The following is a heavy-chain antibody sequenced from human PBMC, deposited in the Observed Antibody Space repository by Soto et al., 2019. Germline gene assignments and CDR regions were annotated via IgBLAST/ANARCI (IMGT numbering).Heavy chain of an antibody. V-gene: IGHV1-8*01. CDR3: ARERSAAGTGWFDP. Sequence: QVQLVQSGAEVKKPGASVKVSCKASGYTFTSYDINWVRQATGQGLEWMGWMNPNSGNTGYAQKFQGRVTMTTNTSTSNAYMELSSLRSEDTAVYYCARERSAAGTGWFDPWGQGTLVTVSS. D-gene: IGHD6-13*01. J-gene: IGHJ5*02. CDR1: GYTFTSYD. CDR2: MNPNSGNT.